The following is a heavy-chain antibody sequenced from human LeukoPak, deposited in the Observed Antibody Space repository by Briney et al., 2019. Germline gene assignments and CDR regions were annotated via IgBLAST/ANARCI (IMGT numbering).Heavy chain of an antibody. CDR2: VSGSGGST. J-gene: IGHJ4*02. V-gene: IGHV3-23*01. CDR3: SRVTVFADYGNYLDC. Sequence: GGSLRLSCAAWGYTFSSYVVSWVRQAPGKGLEWVSAVSGSGGSTFYAESVKGRFSISRDNSSNMLYLQMNTLRAEDTAIYYYSRVTVFADYGNYLDCWGQGTLVTVSS. CDR1: GYTFSSYV. D-gene: IGHD4/OR15-4a*01.